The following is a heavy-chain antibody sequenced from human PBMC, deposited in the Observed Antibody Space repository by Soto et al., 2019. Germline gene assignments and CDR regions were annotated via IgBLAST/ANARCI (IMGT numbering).Heavy chain of an antibody. CDR2: IYYSGST. J-gene: IGHJ6*03. Sequence: SETLSLTCTVSGGSISSYYWTWIRQPPGKGLEWIGYIYYSGSTNYNPSLKSRVTISVATSKTQFSLKLSSVTAADTAVYYCAGLDGCYHYMDVWGKGTTVTVSS. CDR1: GGSISSYY. D-gene: IGHD2-8*01. CDR3: AGLDGCYHYMDV. V-gene: IGHV4-59*08.